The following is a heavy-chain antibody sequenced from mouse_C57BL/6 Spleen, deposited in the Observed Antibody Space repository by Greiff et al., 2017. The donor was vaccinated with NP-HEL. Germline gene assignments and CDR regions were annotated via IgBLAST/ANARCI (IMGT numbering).Heavy chain of an antibody. CDR2: ISDGGSYT. D-gene: IGHD1-1*01. J-gene: IGHJ4*01. CDR1: GFTFSSYA. CDR3: ARDEGYYGSYYYAMDY. Sequence: EVQGVESGGGLVKPGGSLKLSCAASGFTFSSYAMSWVRQTPEKRLEWVATISDGGSYTYYPDNVKGRFTISRDNAKNNLYLQMSHLKSEDTAMYYCARDEGYYGSYYYAMDYWGQGTSVTVSS. V-gene: IGHV5-4*01.